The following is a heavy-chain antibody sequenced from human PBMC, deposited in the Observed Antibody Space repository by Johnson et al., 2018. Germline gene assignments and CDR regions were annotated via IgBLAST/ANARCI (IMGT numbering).Heavy chain of an antibody. J-gene: IGHJ3*01. CDR2: IGGSGALT. V-gene: IGHV3-23*04. D-gene: IGHD3-3*01. CDR1: GFIFSNSA. Sequence: EVQLVESGGGLVQPGGSLRLSCAASGFIFSNSAMSWVRQAPGKGLDWVSSIGGSGALTYYADSVKGRFTISRDNSKNSLFLQMNSLRAEDTGVYYCGSSSIVVSSGAFELWGQGTMVTVSS. CDR3: GSSSIVVSSGAFEL.